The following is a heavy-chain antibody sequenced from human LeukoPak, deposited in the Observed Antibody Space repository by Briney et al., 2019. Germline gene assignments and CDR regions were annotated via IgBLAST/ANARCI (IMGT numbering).Heavy chain of an antibody. D-gene: IGHD4-17*01. CDR2: IIPIFGTA. CDR1: GGTFSSYA. V-gene: IGHV1-69*06. J-gene: IGHJ4*02. Sequence: SVKVSCKASGGTFSSYAISWVRQAPGQGLEWMGGIIPIFGTANYAQKFQGRVTITADKSTSTAYMELSSLRSEDTAVYYCARVGPDYGDYYFDYWGQGTLVTVSS. CDR3: ARVGPDYGDYYFDY.